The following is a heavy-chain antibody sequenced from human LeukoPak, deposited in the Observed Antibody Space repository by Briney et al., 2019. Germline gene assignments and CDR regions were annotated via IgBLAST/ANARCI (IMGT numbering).Heavy chain of an antibody. CDR1: GLRFRDYA. CDR2: IRANGYIT. D-gene: IGHD3-3*01. Sequence: GGSLRLSCAASGLRFRDYATSWVRQAPGKGLEWVADIRANGYITYYAYSVKGRFTITRDKSKNTLYLQMKSLRAEDTAVYFCAKDNDQHDLRTFYAFHFWGQGTMVTVSS. V-gene: IGHV3-23*01. J-gene: IGHJ3*01. CDR3: AKDNDQHDLRTFYAFHF.